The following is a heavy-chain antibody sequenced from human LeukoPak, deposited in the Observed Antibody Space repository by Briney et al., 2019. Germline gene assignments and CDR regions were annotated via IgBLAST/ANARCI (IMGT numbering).Heavy chain of an antibody. CDR1: GFTFSSYA. J-gene: IGHJ4*02. CDR3: ASNLGIAAADAYN. D-gene: IGHD6-13*01. Sequence: PGRSLRLSCAASGFTFSSYAMHWVRQAPGKGLEWVAVISYDGSNKYYADSVKGRFTISRDNSKNTLYLQMNSLRAEDTAVYYCASNLGIAAADAYNWGQGTLVTVSS. V-gene: IGHV3-30-3*01. CDR2: ISYDGSNK.